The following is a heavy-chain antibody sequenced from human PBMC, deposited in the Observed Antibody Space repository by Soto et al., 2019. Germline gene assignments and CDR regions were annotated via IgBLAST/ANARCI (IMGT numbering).Heavy chain of an antibody. CDR2: ISSGSNTI. CDR1: GFTFSTHS. J-gene: IGHJ5*01. D-gene: IGHD3-16*01. CDR3: TTRWGSNSGYYWFDS. Sequence: EEQLMESGGGLVQPGGCLRLSCAASGFTFSTHSMNWVRQAPGKGLEWVSYISSGSNTIYYADSVRGRFNISRDNAKNLVYRQMSSLTAEDTAVYYCTTRWGSNSGYYWFDSCGRGTLVIVSS. V-gene: IGHV3-48*04.